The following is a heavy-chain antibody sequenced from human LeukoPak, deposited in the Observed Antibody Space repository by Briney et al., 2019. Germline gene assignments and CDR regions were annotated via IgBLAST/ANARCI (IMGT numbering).Heavy chain of an antibody. CDR3: ARNLKMTTVTDMDY. D-gene: IGHD4-17*01. J-gene: IGHJ4*02. Sequence: ASVKVSCKASGYTFTRYYMHWVRQAPGQGLEGMGWINPNSGGTNYAQKFQGRVTMTRDTSISTAYMELSRLRSDDTAVYYCARNLKMTTVTDMDYWGQGTLVTVSS. V-gene: IGHV1-2*02. CDR1: GYTFTRYY. CDR2: INPNSGGT.